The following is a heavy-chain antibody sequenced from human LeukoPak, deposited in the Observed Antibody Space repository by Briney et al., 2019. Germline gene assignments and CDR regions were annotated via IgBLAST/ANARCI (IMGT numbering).Heavy chain of an antibody. CDR1: GFTFSSYG. CDR3: AKAEAGTEVDY. D-gene: IGHD6-19*01. Sequence: GGSLRLSCAASGFTFSSYGMHWVRQAPGKGLEWVAVISYDGSNKYYADSVKGRFTISRDNSKNTLYLQMNSLRAEDTAVYYCAKAEAGTEVDYWGQGTLVTVSS. V-gene: IGHV3-30*18. CDR2: ISYDGSNK. J-gene: IGHJ4*02.